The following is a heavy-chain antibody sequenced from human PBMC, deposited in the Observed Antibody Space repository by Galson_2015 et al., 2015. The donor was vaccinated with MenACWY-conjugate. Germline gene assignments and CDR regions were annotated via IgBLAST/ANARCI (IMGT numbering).Heavy chain of an antibody. D-gene: IGHD3-16*01. V-gene: IGHV3-33*01. J-gene: IGHJ4*02. CDR3: ASSFGTLRQFDY. CDR1: AFTFSTFG. Sequence: SLRLSCAASAFTFSTFGVHWVRRSPGKGLEWVAVIWNDGSNKNYADSVKGRFTISRDNSKNTVYLQMNSLRAEDTAVYSCASSFGTLRQFDYWGQGTLVTVSS. CDR2: IWNDGSNK.